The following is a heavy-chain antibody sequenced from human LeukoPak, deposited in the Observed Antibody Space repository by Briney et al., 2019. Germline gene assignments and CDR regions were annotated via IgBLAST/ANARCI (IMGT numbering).Heavy chain of an antibody. V-gene: IGHV3-30*18. J-gene: IGHJ4*02. D-gene: IGHD3-16*01. CDR3: VKDSHDYVWGEYRHFDS. CDR1: GFTFSSYG. Sequence: GGSLRLSCAASGFTFSSYGMHWVRQAPGKGLEWVAVISYDGSNKYYADSVKGRFTVSRDNAKNSLYLQMNSLKTEDTAFYYCVKDSHDYVWGEYRHFDSWGQGKLVTVSS. CDR2: ISYDGSNK.